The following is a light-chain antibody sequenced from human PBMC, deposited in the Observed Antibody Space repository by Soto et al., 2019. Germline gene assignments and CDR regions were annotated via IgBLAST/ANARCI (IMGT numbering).Light chain of an antibody. CDR3: QQYNKWPQ. V-gene: IGKV3-15*01. CDR2: GAS. CDR1: QSVSNK. J-gene: IGKJ4*01. Sequence: EIVMTQSPGTLSVSPGERATLFCRASQSVSNKLAWYQQKPGQAPRLIIYGASTRATGIPARFSGSGSGTDFTLTISSRQSEDFAIYYCQQYNKWPQLGGGTKVEIK.